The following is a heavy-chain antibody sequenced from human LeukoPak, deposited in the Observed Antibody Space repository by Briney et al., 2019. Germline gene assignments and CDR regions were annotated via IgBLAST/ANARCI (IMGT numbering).Heavy chain of an antibody. Sequence: ASVKVSCKASGYTFTGYYMHWVRQAPGQGLEWMGWINPNSGGTNYAQKFQGRVTMTRDTSISTAYMELSRLRSDDTAVYYCASTPVEVTTSRTHYYYYGMDVWGQGTTVTVSS. D-gene: IGHD2-21*02. CDR2: INPNSGGT. J-gene: IGHJ6*02. V-gene: IGHV1-2*02. CDR1: GYTFTGYY. CDR3: ASTPVEVTTSRTHYYYYGMDV.